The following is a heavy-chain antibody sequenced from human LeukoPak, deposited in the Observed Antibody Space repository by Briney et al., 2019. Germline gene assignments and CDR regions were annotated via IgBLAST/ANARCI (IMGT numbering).Heavy chain of an antibody. CDR3: ARGKQWLTD. D-gene: IGHD6-19*01. Sequence: SETLSLTCTVSGGSISSYYWSWIRQPPGKGLQLIGYISYSGSTNYNPSLNSRVTISVDTSKNQFSLKLSSVTAADTAVYYCARGKQWLTDWGQGTLVTVSS. J-gene: IGHJ4*02. CDR2: ISYSGST. CDR1: GGSISSYY. V-gene: IGHV4-59*01.